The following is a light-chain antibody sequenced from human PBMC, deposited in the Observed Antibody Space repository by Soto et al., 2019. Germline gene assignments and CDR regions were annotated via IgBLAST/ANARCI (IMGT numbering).Light chain of an antibody. CDR3: GSHAGTNMV. J-gene: IGLJ2*01. CDR2: EVN. V-gene: IGLV2-8*01. Sequence: QSALTQPPSASGSPGQSVTISCTGTSSDVGAYNYVSWYQQHPGKAPKLMIYEVNKRPSGVPDRFSGSKSGNTASLTVSGLQGEDEADYYCGSHAGTNMVFGGGTQLTVL. CDR1: SSDVGAYNY.